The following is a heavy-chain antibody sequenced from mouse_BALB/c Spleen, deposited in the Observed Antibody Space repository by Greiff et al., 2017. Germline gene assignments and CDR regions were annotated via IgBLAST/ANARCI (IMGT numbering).Heavy chain of an antibody. J-gene: IGHJ3*01. V-gene: IGHV1-15*01. D-gene: IGHD1-1*01. Sequence: QVQLQQSGAELVRPGASVTLSCKASGYTFTDYEMHWVKQTPVHGLEWTGAIDPETGGTAYNQKFKGKATLTADKSSSTAYMELRSLTSEDSAVYYCTDYYGSTSWFAYWGQGTLVTVSA. CDR3: TDYYGSTSWFAY. CDR2: IDPETGGT. CDR1: GYTFTDYE.